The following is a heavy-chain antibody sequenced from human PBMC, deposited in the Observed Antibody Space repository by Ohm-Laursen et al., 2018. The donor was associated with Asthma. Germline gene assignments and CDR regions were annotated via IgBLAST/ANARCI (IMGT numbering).Heavy chain of an antibody. CDR2: IIPIFGTA. V-gene: IGHV1-69*01. CDR1: GGTFSSYA. Sequence: SVKVSCKASGGTFSSYAISWVRQAPGQGLEWMGGIIPIFGTANYAQKFQGRVTITADESTSTAYMELSSLRSEDTAVYYCAAGGSGSYYADYWGQGTLVTVSS. CDR3: AAGGSGSYYADY. J-gene: IGHJ4*02. D-gene: IGHD1-26*01.